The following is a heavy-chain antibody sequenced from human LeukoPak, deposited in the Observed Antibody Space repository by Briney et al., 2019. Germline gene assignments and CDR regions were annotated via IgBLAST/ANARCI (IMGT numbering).Heavy chain of an antibody. CDR1: GFTFDDCG. CDR2: INWNGGST. Sequence: PGGSLRLSCAASGFTFDDCGMSWVRQVPGKGLEWVSGINWNGGSTGYADSVKGRFTISRDNAKNSLYLQMNSLRAEDTALYYCASVSSSWYFWYFDLWGRGTLVTVSS. D-gene: IGHD6-13*01. J-gene: IGHJ2*01. CDR3: ASVSSSWYFWYFDL. V-gene: IGHV3-20*04.